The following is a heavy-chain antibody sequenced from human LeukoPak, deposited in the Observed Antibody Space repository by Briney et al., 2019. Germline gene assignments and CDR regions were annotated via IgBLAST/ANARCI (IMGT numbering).Heavy chain of an antibody. Sequence: SETLSLTCTVSGGSISSYYWSWIRQPPGKGLEWIGYIYYSGSTNYNPSLKSRVTISVDTSKNQFSLKLSSVTAADTAVYYCARPVYGSGSHDYWGQGTLVTVSS. V-gene: IGHV4-59*01. CDR3: ARPVYGSGSHDY. D-gene: IGHD3-10*01. CDR2: IYYSGST. J-gene: IGHJ4*02. CDR1: GGSISSYY.